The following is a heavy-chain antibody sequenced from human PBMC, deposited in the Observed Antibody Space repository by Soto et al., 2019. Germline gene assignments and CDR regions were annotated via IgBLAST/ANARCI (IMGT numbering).Heavy chain of an antibody. Sequence: EVQLLESGGGLVQPGGSLRLSCAASGFTFSSYAMSWVRQAPGKGLEWVSAISGSGGSTYYADSVKGRFTISRDNSKNTLYLQMNSLRAEDTAVYYCLLGPAAILSVGQDYFDDWGQGTLVTVSS. J-gene: IGHJ4*02. V-gene: IGHV3-23*01. D-gene: IGHD2-2*01. CDR2: ISGSGGST. CDR3: LLGPAAILSVGQDYFDD. CDR1: GFTFSSYA.